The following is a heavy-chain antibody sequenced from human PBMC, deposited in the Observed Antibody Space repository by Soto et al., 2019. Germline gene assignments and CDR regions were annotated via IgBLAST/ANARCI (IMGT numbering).Heavy chain of an antibody. D-gene: IGHD3-10*01. CDR2: IYYSGST. CDR1: GGSISSGDYY. V-gene: IGHV4-31*03. CDR3: ATCGSGSYQPTTFDY. J-gene: IGHJ4*02. Sequence: QVQLQESGPGLVKPSQTLSLTCTVSGGSISSGDYYWSWIRQHPGKGLEWIGYIYYSGSTYYNPSLQRRVIISVDTSKDQFSLMLSSVTAAETSVYYCATCGSGSYQPTTFDYWGQGTLVTVSS.